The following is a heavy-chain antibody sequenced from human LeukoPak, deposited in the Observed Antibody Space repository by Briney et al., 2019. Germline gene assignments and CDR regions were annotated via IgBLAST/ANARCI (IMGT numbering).Heavy chain of an antibody. J-gene: IGHJ4*02. D-gene: IGHD4-17*01. Sequence: LSGGSLRLSCTASGFTFRDYAMSWFRQAPGKGLEWIGFIRSKGYGGTTEYAASVKGRFIMSRDDSKTIAYLQMNSLKTEDTAVYYCSRDLIDYEGVGLAMGYWGQGTLVTVSS. V-gene: IGHV3-49*03. CDR1: GFTFRDYA. CDR2: IRSKGYGGTT. CDR3: SRDLIDYEGVGLAMGY.